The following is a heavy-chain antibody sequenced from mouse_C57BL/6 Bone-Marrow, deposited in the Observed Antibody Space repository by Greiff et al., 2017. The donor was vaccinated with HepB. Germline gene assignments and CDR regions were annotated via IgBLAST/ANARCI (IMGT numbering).Heavy chain of an antibody. D-gene: IGHD3-2*02. CDR2: ISSGGSYT. CDR1: GFTFSSYG. J-gene: IGHJ3*01. CDR3: ARHSSGLTFAY. Sequence: EVMLVESGGDLVKPGGSLKLSCAASGFTFSSYGMSWVRQTPDKRLEWVATISSGGSYTYYPDSVKGRFTISRDNAKNTLYLQRSSLKSEDTAVYDCARHSSGLTFAYWGQVTLVTVSA. V-gene: IGHV5-6*01.